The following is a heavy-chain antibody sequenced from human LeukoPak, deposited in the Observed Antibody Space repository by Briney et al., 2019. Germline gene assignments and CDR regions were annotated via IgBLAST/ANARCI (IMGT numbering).Heavy chain of an antibody. J-gene: IGHJ5*02. Sequence: GEPLKISCKGSGYSFTNYWIGWVRQMPGKGLEWMGIIYPGDSDTRYSPSFQGQVTTSVDKSISTAYLQWSSLKASDTAIYYCARREGLLWFGEPQGWFDPWGQGTLVTVSS. D-gene: IGHD3-10*01. CDR2: IYPGDSDT. CDR3: ARREGLLWFGEPQGWFDP. CDR1: GYSFTNYW. V-gene: IGHV5-51*01.